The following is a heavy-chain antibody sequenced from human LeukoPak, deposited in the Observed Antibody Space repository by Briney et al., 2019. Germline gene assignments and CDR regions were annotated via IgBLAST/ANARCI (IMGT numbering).Heavy chain of an antibody. Sequence: GGSLRLSCAASGFTFSFYTMSWVRQAPGKGLEWVANIKQDGSEKYYVDSVKGRFTISRDNAKNSLYLQMNSLRAEDTAVYYCARDREDYDYVWGSYRYTRSFDYWGQGTLVTVSS. CDR2: IKQDGSEK. V-gene: IGHV3-7*01. CDR3: ARDREDYDYVWGSYRYTRSFDY. D-gene: IGHD3-16*02. J-gene: IGHJ4*02. CDR1: GFTFSFYT.